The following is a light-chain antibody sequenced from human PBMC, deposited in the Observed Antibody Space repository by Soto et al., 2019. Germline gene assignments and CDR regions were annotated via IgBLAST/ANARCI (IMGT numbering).Light chain of an antibody. CDR2: GTS. V-gene: IGKV3-20*01. J-gene: IGKJ5*01. Sequence: EIVLTQSPGTLSLSPGERATLSCRASQSVASTYLAWYQQKPGQTPRLLIYGTSSRATGIPDRFSGSGSGTDFTLTISRLEPEDFVVYYCQQYGTLPITFGQGTRLEI. CDR1: QSVASTY. CDR3: QQYGTLPIT.